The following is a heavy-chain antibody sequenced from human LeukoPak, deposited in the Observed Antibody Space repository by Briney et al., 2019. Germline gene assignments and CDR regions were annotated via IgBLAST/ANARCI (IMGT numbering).Heavy chain of an antibody. CDR2: ISSSSYI. CDR3: ARDKRFLEWLLSAGMDV. V-gene: IGHV3-21*01. J-gene: IGHJ6*02. CDR1: GFTFSSYS. Sequence: PGGSLRLSCAASGFTFSSYSMNWVRQAPGKGLEWVSSISSSSYIYYADSVKGRFTISRGNAKNSLYLQMNSLRAEDTAVYYCARDKRFLEWLLSAGMDVWGQGTTVTVSS. D-gene: IGHD3-3*01.